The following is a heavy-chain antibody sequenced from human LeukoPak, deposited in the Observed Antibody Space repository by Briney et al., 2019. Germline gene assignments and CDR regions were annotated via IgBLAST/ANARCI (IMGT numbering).Heavy chain of an antibody. CDR2: IYYSGST. J-gene: IGHJ4*02. CDR1: GGSISSGGYY. CDR3: ARGPPSRVTIFGVVPGGYFDY. V-gene: IGHV4-31*03. Sequence: SQTLSLTGTVSGGSISSGGYYWSWIRQHPGKGLEWIGYIYYSGSTYYNPSLKSRVTISVDTSKNQFSLKLSSVTAADTAVYYCARGPPSRVTIFGVVPGGYFDYWGQGTLVTVSS. D-gene: IGHD3-3*01.